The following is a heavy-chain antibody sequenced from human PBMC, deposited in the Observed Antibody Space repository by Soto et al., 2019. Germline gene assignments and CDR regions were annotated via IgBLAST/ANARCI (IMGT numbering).Heavy chain of an antibody. D-gene: IGHD6-13*01. CDR2: IFSNDEK. Sequence: QVTLKESGPVLVKPTETLTLTCTVSGFSLSNARMGVSWIRQPPGKALEWLAHIFSNDEKSYSTSLKSRLTISKDTSKSQVVLTMTNMDPVDTATYYCARILIAAAGTANQYNWFDPWGQGTLDTVSS. CDR3: ARILIAAAGTANQYNWFDP. V-gene: IGHV2-26*01. J-gene: IGHJ5*02. CDR1: GFSLSNARMG.